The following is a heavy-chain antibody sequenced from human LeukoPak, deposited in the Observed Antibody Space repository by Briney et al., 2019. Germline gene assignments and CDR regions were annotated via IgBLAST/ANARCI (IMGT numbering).Heavy chain of an antibody. J-gene: IGHJ3*02. V-gene: IGHV3-30*02. CDR1: ALTFNSCG. CDR2: IRNDGSNS. Sequence: GGSLRLSCAASALTFNSCGMHWVRQAPGKGLEWVAFIRNDGSNSYYADSVKGRFTISRDNSKNTLYLQMNSLRPEDTAVYYCARGEWFGEPSGTFDIWGQGTMVTVSS. CDR3: ARGEWFGEPSGTFDI. D-gene: IGHD3-10*01.